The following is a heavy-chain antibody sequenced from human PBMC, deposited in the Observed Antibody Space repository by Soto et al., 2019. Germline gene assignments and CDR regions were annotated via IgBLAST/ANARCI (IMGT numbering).Heavy chain of an antibody. V-gene: IGHV3-11*06. CDR2: ISSSSSYT. CDR3: ASTTTVAPEYFDY. D-gene: IGHD4-17*01. CDR1: GFTFSDYY. Sequence: GGSLRLSCAASGFTFSDYYMSWIRQAPGKGLEWVSYISSSSSYTNYADSVKGRFTISRDNAKNSLYLQMNSLRAEDTAVYYCASTTTVAPEYFDYWGQGTLVTVSS. J-gene: IGHJ4*02.